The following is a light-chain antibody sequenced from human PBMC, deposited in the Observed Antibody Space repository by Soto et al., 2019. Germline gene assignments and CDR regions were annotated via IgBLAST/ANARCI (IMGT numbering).Light chain of an antibody. CDR2: DAS. CDR1: QSLARVE. Sequence: EIVMTQTPYTLSVSPGERATLSRRASQSLARVELAWYQQKPGQAPRLLIYDASTRATGIPATFSGSGSGTEFTLTISNLQAEDFAVYYCQQYRTWPLTFGQGTRLEI. CDR3: QQYRTWPLT. V-gene: IGKV3-15*01. J-gene: IGKJ5*01.